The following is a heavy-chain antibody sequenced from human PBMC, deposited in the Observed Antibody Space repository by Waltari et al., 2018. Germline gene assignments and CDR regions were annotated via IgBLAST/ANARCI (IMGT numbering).Heavy chain of an antibody. J-gene: IGHJ4*02. D-gene: IGHD1-1*01. CDR1: GVTIGGTA. CDR3: TTGIVELESERAAF. CDR2: VRSKHNNCGT. V-gene: IGHV3-73*01. Sequence: EVQVVESGGGFIQTGESLRLSCVASGVTIGGTAMEWVRQSPGKGLQWIGRVRSKHNNCGTVYAEAMRGRSMVSRNASMNTAYLQIDNVTPDDTAVYYCTTGIVELESERAAFWGRGVLVTVTS.